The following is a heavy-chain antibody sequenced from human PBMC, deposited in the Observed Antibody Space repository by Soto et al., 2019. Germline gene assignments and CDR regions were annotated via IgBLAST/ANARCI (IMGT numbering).Heavy chain of an antibody. CDR3: ARTTAEQYYYYGMDV. CDR1: GYTLTELS. J-gene: IGHJ6*02. CDR2: FDAEDGIA. D-gene: IGHD1-26*01. Sequence: ASVKVSCKVSGYTLTELSMHWVRQAPGKGLEWMGGFDAEDGIANYSQKFQGRVTITRDTSAGTAYMELSSLRSEDTAVYYCARTTAEQYYYYGMDVWGQGTTVTVSS. V-gene: IGHV1-24*01.